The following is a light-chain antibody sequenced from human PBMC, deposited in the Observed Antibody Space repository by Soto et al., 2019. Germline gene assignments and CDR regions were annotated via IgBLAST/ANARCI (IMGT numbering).Light chain of an antibody. V-gene: IGKV1-39*01. Sequence: IPITQSPASLSASVEDRVIITCRASQSISNHLNWYQQKPGKAPRLLIFAASSLQSGVPSRFSGSRSGPDFTLTISSLKPEDLATDYCQQRYSSPPTFGQGTKVDIK. J-gene: IGKJ1*01. CDR2: AAS. CDR3: QQRYSSPPT. CDR1: QSISNH.